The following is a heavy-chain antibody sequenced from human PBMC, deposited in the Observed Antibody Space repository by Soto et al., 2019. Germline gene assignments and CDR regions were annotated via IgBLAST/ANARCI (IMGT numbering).Heavy chain of an antibody. CDR1: GYTFTSYA. Sequence: QVQLVQSGAEVKKPGASVKVSCKASGYTFTSYAVHWVRQAPGQRLEWMGWINAGNGNTKYSQKFQGRVTITRDTSASTAYMELSSLRSEDTAVYYCARVSGWYYFDYWGQGTLVTVSS. V-gene: IGHV1-3*01. CDR2: INAGNGNT. J-gene: IGHJ4*02. D-gene: IGHD6-19*01. CDR3: ARVSGWYYFDY.